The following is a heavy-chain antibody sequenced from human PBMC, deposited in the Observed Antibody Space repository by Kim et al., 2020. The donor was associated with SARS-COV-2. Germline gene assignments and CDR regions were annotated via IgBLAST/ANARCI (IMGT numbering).Heavy chain of an antibody. Sequence: SETLSLTCAVYGGSFSGYYWSWIRQPPGKGLEWIGEINHSGSTNYNPSLKSRVTISVDTSKNQFSLKLSSVTAADTAVYYCARDPMSLAAADPYWGQGTLVTVSS. V-gene: IGHV4-34*01. CDR3: ARDPMSLAAADPY. D-gene: IGHD6-13*01. CDR2: INHSGST. J-gene: IGHJ4*02. CDR1: GGSFSGYY.